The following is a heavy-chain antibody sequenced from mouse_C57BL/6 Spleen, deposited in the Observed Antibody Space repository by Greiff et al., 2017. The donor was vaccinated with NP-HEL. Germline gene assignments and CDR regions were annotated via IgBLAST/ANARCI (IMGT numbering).Heavy chain of an antibody. D-gene: IGHD2-4*01. CDR3: ARDPYDYDGDYAMDY. J-gene: IGHJ4*01. V-gene: IGHV5-4*01. CDR1: GFTFSSYA. CDR2: ISDGGSYT. Sequence: EVQRVESGGGLVKPGGSLKLSCAASGFTFSSYAMSWVRQTPEKRLEWVATISDGGSYTYYPDNVKGRFTISRDNAKNNLYLQMSHRKSEDTAMYYCARDPYDYDGDYAMDYWGQRTSVTVSS.